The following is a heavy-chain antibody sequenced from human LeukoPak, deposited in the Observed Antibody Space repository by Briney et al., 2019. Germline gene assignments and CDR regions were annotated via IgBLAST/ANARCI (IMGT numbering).Heavy chain of an antibody. J-gene: IGHJ6*02. CDR2: INPSGGST. CDR1: GYTFTGYY. Sequence: ASVKVSCKASGYTFTGYYMHWVRQAPGQGLEWMGIINPSGGSTSYAQKFQGRVTMTRDTSTSTVYMELSSLRSEDTAVYYCARDRSSSWYGYGMDVWGQGTTVTVSS. D-gene: IGHD6-13*01. CDR3: ARDRSSSWYGYGMDV. V-gene: IGHV1-46*01.